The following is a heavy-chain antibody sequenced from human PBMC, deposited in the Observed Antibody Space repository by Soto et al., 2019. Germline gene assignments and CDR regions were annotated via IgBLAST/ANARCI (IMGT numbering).Heavy chain of an antibody. D-gene: IGHD7-27*01. CDR3: ARGWGRIFDY. CDR2: INHSGST. CDR1: GGSFSGYY. J-gene: IGHJ4*02. V-gene: IGHV4-34*01. Sequence: QVQLQQWGAGLLKPSETLSLTCAVYGGSFSGYYWSWIRQPPGKGLEWMGEINHSGSTNYNPSLKSRVTISEDTSKNQFSLKLSSVTAADTGVYYCARGWGRIFDYWGQGTLVTVSS.